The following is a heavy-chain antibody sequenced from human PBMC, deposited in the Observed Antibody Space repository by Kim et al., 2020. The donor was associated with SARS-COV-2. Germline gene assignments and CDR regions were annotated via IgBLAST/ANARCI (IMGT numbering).Heavy chain of an antibody. CDR3: AKELRGTTKTTGGDLFNS. CDR2: ISGSGGST. V-gene: IGHV3-23*01. D-gene: IGHD4-17*01. Sequence: GGSLRLSCAASGFPFSNYTMHWVRQAPGNGLEWVSGISGSGGSTYYPDSVKGRFTVSRDNSKNTLYLQMNSLRVEDTAVYYCAKELRGTTKTTGGDLFNSWGQGAQVTVSS. J-gene: IGHJ4*02. CDR1: GFPFSNYT.